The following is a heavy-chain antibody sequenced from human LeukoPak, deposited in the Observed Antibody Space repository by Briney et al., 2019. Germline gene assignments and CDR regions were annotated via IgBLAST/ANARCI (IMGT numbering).Heavy chain of an antibody. CDR2: INPDTGDK. D-gene: IGHD2-21*02. CDR1: VYTFTNYH. J-gene: IGHJ4*02. V-gene: IGHV1-8*03. CDR3: ARTTSMTASGYDY. Sequence: GASVKVSCKASVYTFTNYHINWVRQASGQGLEWMTWINPDTGDKGYARKFQDRVTITTDTSISTAYMELSSPSSEDTAVYFCARTTSMTASGYDYWGQGTLVSVSS.